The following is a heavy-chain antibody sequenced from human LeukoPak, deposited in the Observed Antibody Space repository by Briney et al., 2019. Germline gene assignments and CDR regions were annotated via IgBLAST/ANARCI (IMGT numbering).Heavy chain of an antibody. Sequence: ASVTVSFKCSGYTFTVYYMHWVRQAPGQGLEWVGWINPNSGGTNYAQKFQGRGTMTRDTSISTAYMELSRLRSDDTAVYYCARGPRLIAVAGHFDYWGQGTLVTVSS. J-gene: IGHJ4*02. CDR3: ARGPRLIAVAGHFDY. CDR2: INPNSGGT. V-gene: IGHV1-2*02. D-gene: IGHD6-19*01. CDR1: GYTFTVYY.